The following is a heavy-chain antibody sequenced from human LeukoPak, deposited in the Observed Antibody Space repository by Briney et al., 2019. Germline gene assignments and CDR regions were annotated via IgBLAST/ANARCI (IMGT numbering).Heavy chain of an antibody. CDR1: GFTFSSYW. CDR3: ARVPATYYDFWSGYSTFFDY. D-gene: IGHD3-3*01. V-gene: IGHV3-74*01. J-gene: IGHJ4*02. Sequence: GGSLRLSCAASGFTFSSYWMHWVRQAPGKGLVWVSRINSDGSSTSYADSVKGRFTISRDNAKNTLYLQMNSLRAEDTAVYYCARVPATYYDFWSGYSTFFDYWGQGTLVTVSS. CDR2: INSDGSST.